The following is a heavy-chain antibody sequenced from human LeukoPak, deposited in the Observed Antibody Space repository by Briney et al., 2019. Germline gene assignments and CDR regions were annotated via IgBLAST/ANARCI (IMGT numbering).Heavy chain of an antibody. CDR2: IYYSGST. CDR1: GGSISTYY. V-gene: IGHV4-59*01. Sequence: SETLSLTCSVSGGSISTYYWSWIRQPPGKGLEWIGYIYYSGSTNYNPSLKSRVTMSVDTSKNQFSLKLNSVTAADTAVYYCARARIVVVTAGWFDPWGQGTLVTVSS. J-gene: IGHJ5*02. D-gene: IGHD2-2*01. CDR3: ARARIVVVTAGWFDP.